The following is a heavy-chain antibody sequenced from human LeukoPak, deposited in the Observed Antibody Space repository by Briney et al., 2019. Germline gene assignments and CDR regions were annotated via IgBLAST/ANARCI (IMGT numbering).Heavy chain of an antibody. V-gene: IGHV4-39*07. Sequence: PSETLSLTCTVSGGSISSSSYYWGWIRQPPGKGLEWIGSIYYSGSTYYNPSLKSRVTISVDTSKNQFSLELSSVTAADTAVYYCARGPVVWFGEYWGQGTLVTVSS. CDR2: IYYSGST. CDR1: GGSISSSSYY. J-gene: IGHJ4*02. D-gene: IGHD3-10*01. CDR3: ARGPVVWFGEY.